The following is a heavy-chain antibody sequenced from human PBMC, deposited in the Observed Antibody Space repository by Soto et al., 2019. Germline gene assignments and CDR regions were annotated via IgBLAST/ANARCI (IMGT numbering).Heavy chain of an antibody. CDR1: NESINGYY. J-gene: IGHJ5*02. D-gene: IGHD1-1*01. Sequence: TLSLTCNVSNESINGYYWSWIRQPPGKGLEWIGYVYFSGSDNYNPSLKSRVTISINTSKKQLSLKLSSVTAADTAVYYCARESGFAGTYNWLDPWGQGTLVTVYS. V-gene: IGHV4-59*12. CDR2: VYFSGSD. CDR3: ARESGFAGTYNWLDP.